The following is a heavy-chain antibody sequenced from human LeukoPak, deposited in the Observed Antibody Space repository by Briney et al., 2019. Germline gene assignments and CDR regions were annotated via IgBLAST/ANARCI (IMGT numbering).Heavy chain of an antibody. V-gene: IGHV2-5*02. CDR2: IYRDDDK. CDR1: GFSLTTSGVG. J-gene: IGHJ4*02. D-gene: IGHD6-13*01. CDR3: TRIAAAGTDFDY. Sequence: SGPTLVKPTQTLTLTCTFSGFSLTTSGVGVGWIRQPPGKALEWLALIYRDDDKRHSPSLKSRLTISKDTSKNQVVLIMTNMNPVDTATYYCTRIAAAGTDFDYWGQGTLVTVSS.